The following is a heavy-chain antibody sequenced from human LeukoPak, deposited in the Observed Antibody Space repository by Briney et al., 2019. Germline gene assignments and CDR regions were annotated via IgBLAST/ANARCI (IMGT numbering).Heavy chain of an antibody. D-gene: IGHD4-23*01. V-gene: IGHV3-53*01. CDR2: IYSGGSI. J-gene: IGHJ6*03. Sequence: GGSLRLSCGASGFNVRSSYMSWVRQAPGKGLEWVSVIYSGGSIYYADPVKGRFTISRDNSKNTLSLQMNSLRAADTAVYYCAKGEGGTSRLYYYYYMDVWGKGTTVTVSS. CDR1: GFNVRSSY. CDR3: AKGEGGTSRLYYYYYMDV.